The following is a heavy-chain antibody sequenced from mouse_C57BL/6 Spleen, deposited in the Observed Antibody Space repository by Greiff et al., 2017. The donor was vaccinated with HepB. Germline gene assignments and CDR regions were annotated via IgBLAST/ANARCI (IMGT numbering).Heavy chain of an antibody. V-gene: IGHV5-9-1*02. J-gene: IGHJ2*01. Sequence: DVMLVESGEGLVKPGGSLKLSCAASGFTFSSYAMSWVRQTPEKRLEWVAYISSGGDYIYYADTVKGRFTISRDNARNTLYLQMSSLKSEDTAMYYCTRDREYYGSSYYFDYWGQGTTLTVSS. CDR1: GFTFSSYA. D-gene: IGHD1-1*01. CDR2: ISSGGDYI. CDR3: TRDREYYGSSYYFDY.